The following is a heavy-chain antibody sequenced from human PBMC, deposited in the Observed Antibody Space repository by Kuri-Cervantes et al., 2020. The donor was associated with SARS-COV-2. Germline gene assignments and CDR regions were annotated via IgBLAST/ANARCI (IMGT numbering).Heavy chain of an antibody. V-gene: IGHV3-21*01. Sequence: GESLKISCAASGFPFSDYRMNWIRQSPGKGLEWVSCIDGYSPYIHYADSVKGRFTISRDNAKSSVFLQMNSLGAEDTAVYYCTTSMIVSAAHYFDYWGQGILVTVSS. CDR1: GFPFSDYR. CDR2: IDGYSPYI. D-gene: IGHD3-22*01. CDR3: TTSMIVSAAHYFDY. J-gene: IGHJ4*02.